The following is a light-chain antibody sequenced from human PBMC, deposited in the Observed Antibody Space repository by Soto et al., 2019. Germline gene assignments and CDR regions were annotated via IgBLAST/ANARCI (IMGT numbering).Light chain of an antibody. J-gene: IGLJ1*01. CDR3: ASYAVSNQV. CDR2: EVT. Sequence: QSALTQPPSASGSPGQSVTISCTGTSSDVGGYNYVSWYQKYPGKAPKLMIYEVTKRPSGVPDRFSGSKSGNTASLTVSGLMAEDEADYSCASYAVSNQVFGTGTKLTVL. CDR1: SSDVGGYNY. V-gene: IGLV2-8*01.